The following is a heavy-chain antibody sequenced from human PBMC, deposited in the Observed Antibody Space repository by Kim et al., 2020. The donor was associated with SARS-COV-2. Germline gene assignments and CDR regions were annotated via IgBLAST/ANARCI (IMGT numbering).Heavy chain of an antibody. J-gene: IGHJ4*02. CDR2: T. CDR3: ARLGSSWFFDY. Sequence: TYYNPSLKSRVTLSVDTSKNQFSLRLSSVTAADTAVYYCARLGSSWFFDYWGQGTLVTVSS. V-gene: IGHV4-39*01. D-gene: IGHD6-13*01.